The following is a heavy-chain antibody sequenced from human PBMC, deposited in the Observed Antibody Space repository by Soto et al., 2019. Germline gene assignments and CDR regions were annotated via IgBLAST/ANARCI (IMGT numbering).Heavy chain of an antibody. CDR3: AKNVPRITMIVVAPLGAFDI. V-gene: IGHV3-23*01. D-gene: IGHD3-22*01. CDR2: ISRGGDST. J-gene: IGHJ3*02. Sequence: GSLRLSCAPSVLPFSTFAMSWVRQAPGKGLEWVSTISRGGDSTYYADSVKGRFTISRDNSKNTLYLQMNSLRAEDTAVYYCAKNVPRITMIVVAPLGAFDIWGQGTMVTVSS. CDR1: VLPFSTFA.